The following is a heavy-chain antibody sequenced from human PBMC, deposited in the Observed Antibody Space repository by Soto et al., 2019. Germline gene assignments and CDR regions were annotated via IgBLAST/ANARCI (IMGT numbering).Heavy chain of an antibody. D-gene: IGHD4-17*01. J-gene: IGHJ3*02. CDR2: IYYSGST. CDR3: ARTYGDYVGYAFDI. Sequence: QVQLQESGPGLVKPSETLSLTCTVSGGSISSYYWSWIRQPPGKGLEWIGYIYYSGSTNYNPSLKSRVTIPVDTSKNQFSLKLRSVTAADTAVYYCARTYGDYVGYAFDIWCQGTMVTVSS. V-gene: IGHV4-59*01. CDR1: GGSISSYY.